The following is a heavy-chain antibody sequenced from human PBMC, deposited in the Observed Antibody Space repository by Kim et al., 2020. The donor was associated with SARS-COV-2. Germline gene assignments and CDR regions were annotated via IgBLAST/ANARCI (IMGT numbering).Heavy chain of an antibody. J-gene: IGHJ6*02. Sequence: GGSLRLSCAASGFTFSSYGMHWVRQAPGKGLEWVAVISYDGSNKYYADSVKGRFTISRDNSKNTLYLQMNSLRAEDTAVYYCAKGSDPPSYDYWSGYTYYYDDCGMDVWGQGTTVTVSS. CDR1: GFTFSSYG. V-gene: IGHV3-30*18. CDR3: AKGSDPPSYDYWSGYTYYYDDCGMDV. D-gene: IGHD3-3*01. CDR2: ISYDGSNK.